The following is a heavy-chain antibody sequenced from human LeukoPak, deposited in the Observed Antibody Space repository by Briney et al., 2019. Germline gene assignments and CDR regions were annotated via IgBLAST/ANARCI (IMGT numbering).Heavy chain of an antibody. CDR2: IYYSGST. V-gene: IGHV4-59*08. CDR1: GGSFSSYF. CDR3: ARLLYSSSWPPTLMDV. D-gene: IGHD6-13*01. J-gene: IGHJ6*02. Sequence: SETLSLTYTVSGGSFSSYFWSWIRQPPGKGLEWIGCIYYSGSTNYNPSLKSRVTISVDTSKNQFSLKLSSVTAADTAVYYCARLLYSSSWPPTLMDVWGQGTTVTVSS.